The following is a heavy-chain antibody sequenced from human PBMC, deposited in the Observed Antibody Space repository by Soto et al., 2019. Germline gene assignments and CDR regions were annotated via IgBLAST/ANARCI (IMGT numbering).Heavy chain of an antibody. J-gene: IGHJ6*02. CDR3: AGERSALPGARDAMDV. CDR1: GFNFNTYS. D-gene: IGHD1-26*01. Sequence: GGSLRLSCAASGFNFNTYSMNWVRQAPGKGLEWVSFISTSGGYKYYADSVRGRFTISRDNAKKSVYLEMNSLTADDTAVYYCAGERSALPGARDAMDVWGQGTTVTVSS. V-gene: IGHV3-21*01. CDR2: ISTSGGYK.